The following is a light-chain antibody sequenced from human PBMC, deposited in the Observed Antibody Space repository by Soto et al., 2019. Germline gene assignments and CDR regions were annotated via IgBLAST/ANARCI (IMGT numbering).Light chain of an antibody. J-gene: IGKJ1*01. CDR3: HHCNPYPWT. CDR1: QRISSW. V-gene: IGKV1-5*03. CDR2: TAS. Sequence: DIQMTQSPSTLSASVGDRVTITCRATQRISSWLAWYQQKPGKAPKLLIYTASSLETGVSSRFSGGGSGTDFTLPISSLQPDSFATSFCHHCNPYPWTFGQGTKVEVK.